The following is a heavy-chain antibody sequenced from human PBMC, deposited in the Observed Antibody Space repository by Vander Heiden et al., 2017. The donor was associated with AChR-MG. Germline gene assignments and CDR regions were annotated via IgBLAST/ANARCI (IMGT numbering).Heavy chain of an antibody. CDR1: CGSFRSSSYY. D-gene: IGHD3-22*01. CDR2: LSYSGGT. Sequence: QLQLHELGPRPVKLSETLSLPRTVSCGSFRSSSYYLAWLRQPPGKGLEWMGCLSYSGGTYYDPSLRSRVTISVDTARNQFSLSLSSVTAADTAVYYCGRLVAYDNSGYSLVGGRFFDYWGQGILVTISS. V-gene: IGHV4-39*01. J-gene: IGHJ4*02. CDR3: GRLVAYDNSGYSLVGGRFFDY.